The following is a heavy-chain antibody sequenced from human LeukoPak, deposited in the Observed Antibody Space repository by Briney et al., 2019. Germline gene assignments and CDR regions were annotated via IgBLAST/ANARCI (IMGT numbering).Heavy chain of an antibody. V-gene: IGHV4-30-4*08. CDR2: IYYSGST. Sequence: SETLSLTCTVSGGSISSGDYYWSWIRQPPGKGLEWIGYIYYSGSTYYNPSLKSRVTISVDTSKNQFSLKLSSVTAADTAVYYCATSGYGSGSYYNYWGQGTLVTVSS. J-gene: IGHJ4*02. D-gene: IGHD3-10*01. CDR3: ATSGYGSGSYYNY. CDR1: GGSISSGDYY.